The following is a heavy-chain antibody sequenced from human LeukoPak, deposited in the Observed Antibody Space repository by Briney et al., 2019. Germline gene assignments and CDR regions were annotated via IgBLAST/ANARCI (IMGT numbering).Heavy chain of an antibody. Sequence: PGGSLRLSCAASGFTFSGSAMHWVRQASGKGLEWVGRIRSKANSYATAYAASVKGRFTISRDDSKNTAHLQMNSLKTEDTAVYYCTRLPGDCSGGSCYSNYFDYWGQGTLVTVSS. CDR2: IRSKANSYAT. D-gene: IGHD2-15*01. V-gene: IGHV3-73*01. CDR1: GFTFSGSA. CDR3: TRLPGDCSGGSCYSNYFDY. J-gene: IGHJ4*02.